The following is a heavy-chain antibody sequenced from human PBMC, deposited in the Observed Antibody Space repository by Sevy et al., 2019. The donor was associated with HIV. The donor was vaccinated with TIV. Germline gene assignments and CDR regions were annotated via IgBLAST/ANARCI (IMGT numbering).Heavy chain of an antibody. CDR3: ARDQHDYAGNLRTGWFDP. D-gene: IGHD4-17*01. CDR2: ISYDGSNK. Sequence: GGSLRLSCAASGFTFSSYAMHWVRQAPGKGLEWVAVISYDGSNKYYADSVKGRFTISRDNSKNTLYLQVTSLRTEDTAVYYCARDQHDYAGNLRTGWFDPWGQGTLVTVSS. J-gene: IGHJ5*02. CDR1: GFTFSSYA. V-gene: IGHV3-30-3*01.